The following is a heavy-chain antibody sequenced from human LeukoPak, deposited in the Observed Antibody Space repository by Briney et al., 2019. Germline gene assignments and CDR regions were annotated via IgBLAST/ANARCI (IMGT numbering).Heavy chain of an antibody. Sequence: GGSLRLSCAASGFTFSSYSMNWVRQAPGKGREWVSSISSSSSYIYYADSVKGRFTISRDNAKNSLYLQMNSLRAEDTAVYYCARGYPTATPHFDYWGEGTLVTVSS. CDR3: ARGYPTATPHFDY. CDR1: GFTFSSYS. D-gene: IGHD4-17*01. CDR2: ISSSSSYI. V-gene: IGHV3-21*01. J-gene: IGHJ4*02.